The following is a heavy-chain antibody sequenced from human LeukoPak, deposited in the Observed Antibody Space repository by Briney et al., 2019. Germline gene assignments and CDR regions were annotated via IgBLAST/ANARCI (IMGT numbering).Heavy chain of an antibody. CDR2: IYYSGST. J-gene: IGHJ6*02. CDR1: GGSISSGGYY. D-gene: IGHD4-17*01. CDR3: ARSMTTRNYYYGMDV. Sequence: SETLSLTCTVSGGSISSGGYYWSWIRQHPGKGLEWIGYIYYSGSTYYNPSLKGRVTISVDTSKNQFSLKLSSVTAADTAVYYCARSMTTRNYYYGMDVWGQGTTVTVSS. V-gene: IGHV4-31*03.